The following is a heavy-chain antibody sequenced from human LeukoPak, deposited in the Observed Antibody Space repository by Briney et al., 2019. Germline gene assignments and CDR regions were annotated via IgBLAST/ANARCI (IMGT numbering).Heavy chain of an antibody. CDR3: ARQNDFRLDY. D-gene: IGHD3-3*01. CDR2: IYPGDSDT. V-gene: IGHV5-51*01. CDR1: GYTFSSYW. J-gene: IGHJ4*02. Sequence: PGGSLRISCKGSGYTFSSYWIGWVRQMPGKGLAWMGIIYPGDSDTRYSPSLQGQVTISVDTSIGTAYLQWSSLKASDTAIYYCARQNDFRLDYWGQGTLVTVSS.